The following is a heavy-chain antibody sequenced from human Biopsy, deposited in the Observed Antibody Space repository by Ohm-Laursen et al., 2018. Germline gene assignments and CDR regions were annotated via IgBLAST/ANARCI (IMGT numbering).Heavy chain of an antibody. D-gene: IGHD4-23*01. CDR3: ARRPYGGTRYWYFDL. Sequence: TLSLTCTVSGGSVSSGGFYWSWIRQHPGKGLEWIRYIYYSGTTYYNPSLKSLVTISVDTSKNQFSLKLNSVTAADTAVYYCARRPYGGTRYWYFDLWGCGTLVTVSS. J-gene: IGHJ2*01. V-gene: IGHV4-31*01. CDR2: IYYSGTT. CDR1: GGSVSSGGFY.